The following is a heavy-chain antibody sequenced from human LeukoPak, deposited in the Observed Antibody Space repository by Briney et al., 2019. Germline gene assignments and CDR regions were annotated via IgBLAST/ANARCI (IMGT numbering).Heavy chain of an antibody. V-gene: IGHV4-39*01. Sequence: SETLSLTCTVSGGSISSSSYYWGWIRQPPGKGLEWIGSIYYSGSTYYNPSLKSRVTISVDTSKNQFSLKLSSVTAADTAVYYCARLDYDILTGYYDYWGPGTLVTVSS. CDR3: ARLDYDILTGYYDY. D-gene: IGHD3-9*01. CDR1: GGSISSSSYY. J-gene: IGHJ4*02. CDR2: IYYSGST.